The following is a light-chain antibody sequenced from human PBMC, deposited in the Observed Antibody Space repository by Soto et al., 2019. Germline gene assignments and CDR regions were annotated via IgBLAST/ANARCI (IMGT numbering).Light chain of an antibody. CDR2: GAS. J-gene: IGKJ1*01. CDR1: QSVSSSY. Sequence: DIVLTQSPGTLSLSPGERATLSCRASQSVSSSYLAWYQQKPGQAPRLLIYGASSRATGIPDRFSGGGSGTDFTLTISRLEPEDFVVYYCQRYGTSPTWTFGQGTKVEIK. V-gene: IGKV3-20*01. CDR3: QRYGTSPTWT.